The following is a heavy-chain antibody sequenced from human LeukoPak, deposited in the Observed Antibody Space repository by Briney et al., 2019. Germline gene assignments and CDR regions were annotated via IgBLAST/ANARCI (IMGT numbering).Heavy chain of an antibody. V-gene: IGHV1-18*01. CDR3: ARDSARGYSYGYNAFDI. CDR1: GYKFRNYG. J-gene: IGHJ3*02. D-gene: IGHD5-18*01. Sequence: AAVKVSCKASGYKFRNYGIGWVRQAPRQGHEWMGWITAGNGNTNYAQKVPGRVTMTTDTSTSTAYMELRSLRSDDTAVYFCARDSARGYSYGYNAFDIWGEGTMVTVSS. CDR2: ITAGNGNT.